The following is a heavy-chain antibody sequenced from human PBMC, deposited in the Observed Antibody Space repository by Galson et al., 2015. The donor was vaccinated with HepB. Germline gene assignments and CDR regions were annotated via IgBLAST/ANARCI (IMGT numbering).Heavy chain of an antibody. Sequence: SLRLSCAASGFTFSNAWMSWVRQAPGKGLEWVSSISSSSSYIYYADSVKGRFTISRDNAKNSLYLQMNSLRAEDTAVYYCARDGFFASFTDYWGQGTLVTVSS. CDR3: ARDGFFASFTDY. CDR2: ISSSSSYI. V-gene: IGHV3-21*01. J-gene: IGHJ4*02. D-gene: IGHD1-26*01. CDR1: GFTFSNAW.